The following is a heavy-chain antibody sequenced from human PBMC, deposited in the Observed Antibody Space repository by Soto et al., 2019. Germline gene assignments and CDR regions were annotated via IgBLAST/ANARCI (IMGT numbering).Heavy chain of an antibody. CDR2: IWYDGSNK. V-gene: IGHV3-33*01. CDR3: VCSCECGSSFTYYYYYYGMDV. CDR1: GFTFSSYG. Sequence: PGGSLRLSCAASGFTFSSYGMHWVRQAPGKGLEWVAVIWYDGSNKYYADSVKGRFTISRDNSKNTLYLQMNSLRAEDTAVYYCVCSCECGSSFTYYYYYYGMDVWGQGTTVTVSS. D-gene: IGHD6-6*01. J-gene: IGHJ6*02.